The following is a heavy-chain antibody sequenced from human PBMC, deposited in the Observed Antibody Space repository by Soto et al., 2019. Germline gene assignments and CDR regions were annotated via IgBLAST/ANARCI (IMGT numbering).Heavy chain of an antibody. CDR3: ARDSEKWNSGSYLNWFDP. CDR2: IWYDGSNK. CDR1: GFTFSSYG. D-gene: IGHD1-26*01. Sequence: GGSLRLSCAASGFTFSSYGMHWVRQAPGKGLEWVAVIWYDGSNKYYADSVKGRFTISRDNSKNTLYLQMNSLRAEDTAVYYCARDSEKWNSGSYLNWFDPWGQGTLVTVSS. J-gene: IGHJ5*02. V-gene: IGHV3-33*01.